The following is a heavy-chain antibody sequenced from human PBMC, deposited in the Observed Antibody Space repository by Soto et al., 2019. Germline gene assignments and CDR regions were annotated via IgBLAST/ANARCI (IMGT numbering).Heavy chain of an antibody. CDR1: EFSFSDYW. Sequence: PGGSLRLSCAASEFSFSDYWMAWVRQAPGKGLEWVANLDQGGGEKHYVDSVKGRFTISRDNAKNSLYLQMNSLGAEDTAVYYCARHSTVECSSTSCFGNWFDPWGQGTLVTVSS. CDR2: LDQGGGEK. D-gene: IGHD2-2*01. J-gene: IGHJ5*02. CDR3: ARHSTVECSSTSCFGNWFDP. V-gene: IGHV3-7*05.